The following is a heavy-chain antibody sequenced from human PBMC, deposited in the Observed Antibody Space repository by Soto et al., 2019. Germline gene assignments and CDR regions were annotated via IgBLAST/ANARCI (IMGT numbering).Heavy chain of an antibody. V-gene: IGHV4-34*01. CDR3: ARGIGFIVVVPAASRTKGASSAFDI. CDR1: GGSFSGYY. J-gene: IGHJ3*02. CDR2: INHSGST. Sequence: QVQLQQWGAGLLKPSETLSLTCAVYGGSFSGYYWSWIRQPPGKGLEWIGEINHSGSTNYNPSLKSRVTISVDTSKNQFSLKLSSVTAADTAVYYCARGIGFIVVVPAASRTKGASSAFDIWGQGTMVTVSS. D-gene: IGHD2-2*01.